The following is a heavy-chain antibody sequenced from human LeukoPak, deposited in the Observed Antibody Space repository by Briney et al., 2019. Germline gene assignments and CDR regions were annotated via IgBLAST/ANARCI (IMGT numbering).Heavy chain of an antibody. CDR3: ARDQMAAAGTKYYYYYYMDV. CDR1: GFTFSSYW. V-gene: IGHV3-7*01. D-gene: IGHD6-13*01. Sequence: GGSLRLSCAASGFTFSSYWMSWVRQAPGKGLEWVANIKQDGSEKYYVDSVKGRFTISRDNAKNSLYLQMNSLRAEDTAVYYCARDQMAAAGTKYYYYYYMDVWGKGTTVTVSS. J-gene: IGHJ6*03. CDR2: IKQDGSEK.